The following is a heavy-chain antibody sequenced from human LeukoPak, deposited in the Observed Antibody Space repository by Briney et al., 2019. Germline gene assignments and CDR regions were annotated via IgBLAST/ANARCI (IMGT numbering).Heavy chain of an antibody. CDR3: ARGHGIATFYYLDY. V-gene: IGHV1-2*02. D-gene: IGHD6-13*01. Sequence: ASVKVSCKASGYTFTDYLMHWVRQAPGQGPESMGWMNPNTGGTKYAQKFQDRVTVTRDTSISTAYMELSRLTSDDTAVYYCARGHGIATFYYLDYWGQGSMVTVSS. CDR1: GYTFTDYL. CDR2: MNPNTGGT. J-gene: IGHJ4*02.